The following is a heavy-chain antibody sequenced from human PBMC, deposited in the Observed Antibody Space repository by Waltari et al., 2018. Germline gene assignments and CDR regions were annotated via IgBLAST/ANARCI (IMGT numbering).Heavy chain of an antibody. J-gene: IGHJ4*02. Sequence: EVQLRESGGGLVQPGGSLRRDCASSGLPFSTYAMSWVRQAPGRGLEWVSGMRGSGGNTYYADSVKGRFTISRDNSRNTLFLQMNRLRAEDTAVYYCAKGRWYFDFWGRGTLVTVPS. CDR1: GLPFSTYA. CDR3: AKGRWYFDF. V-gene: IGHV3-23*01. CDR2: MRGSGGNT.